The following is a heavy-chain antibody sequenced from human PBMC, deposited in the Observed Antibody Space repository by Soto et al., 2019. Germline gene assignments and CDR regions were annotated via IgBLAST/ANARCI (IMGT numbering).Heavy chain of an antibody. V-gene: IGHV1-18*01. D-gene: IGHD2-21*01. CDR3: ARNGRPIYYYYGMDV. CDR2: ISAYNGNT. CDR1: GYTFTSYG. J-gene: IGHJ6*02. Sequence: ASVKVSCKASGYTFTSYGISWVRQAPGQGLEWMGWISAYNGNTNYAQKLQGRVTMTTDTSTSTAYMELRSLRSDDTAVYYCARNGRPIYYYYGMDVWGQGTTVTVSS.